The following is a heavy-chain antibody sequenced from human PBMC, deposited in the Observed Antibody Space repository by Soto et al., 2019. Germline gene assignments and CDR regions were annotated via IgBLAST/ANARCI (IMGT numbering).Heavy chain of an antibody. D-gene: IGHD2-21*01. V-gene: IGHV1-8*01. J-gene: IGHJ5*01. CDR3: ARSDGYNFNWLDS. CDR1: GYTFATYD. CDR2: MNPISGNT. Sequence: QVQLVQSGAEVKTPGASVKVSCKASGYTFATYDINWVRQAPGQGLEWMRWMNPISGNTGYARKFQGRLTMTGDTALSIAHMELSSLRNEDTAVYYCARSDGYNFNWLDSWGQGTLVTVSA.